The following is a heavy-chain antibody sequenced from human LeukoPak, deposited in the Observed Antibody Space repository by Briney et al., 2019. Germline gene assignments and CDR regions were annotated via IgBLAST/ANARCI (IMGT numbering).Heavy chain of an antibody. CDR3: AREHNWNDVPYYFDY. CDR1: GYTFTSYG. CDR2: ISAYNGNT. J-gene: IGHJ4*02. V-gene: IGHV1-18*01. D-gene: IGHD1-1*01. Sequence: GASVKVSCKASGYTFTSYGISWVRQAPGQGLEWMGWISAYNGNTNYAQKLQGRVTMTTDTSTSTAYMELRSLRSDDTAVYYCAREHNWNDVPYYFDYWGQGTLVTVSS.